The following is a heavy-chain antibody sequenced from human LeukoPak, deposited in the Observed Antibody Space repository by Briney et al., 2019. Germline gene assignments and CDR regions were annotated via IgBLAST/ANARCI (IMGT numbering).Heavy chain of an antibody. J-gene: IGHJ4*02. CDR3: ARGRRWLQLGLDY. V-gene: IGHV1-2*02. CDR1: GYTFTGYY. CDR2: INPNSGGT. D-gene: IGHD5-24*01. Sequence: ASVKVSCKASGYTFTGYYMHWVRHAPGQGLEWMGWINPNSGGTNYAQKFQGRVTMTRDTSISTAYMELSRLRSDDTAVYYCARGRRWLQLGLDYWGQGTLVTVSS.